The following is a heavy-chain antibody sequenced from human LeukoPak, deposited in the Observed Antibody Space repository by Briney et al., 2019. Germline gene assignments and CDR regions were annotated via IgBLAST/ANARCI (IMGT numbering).Heavy chain of an antibody. CDR2: ISPYGNT. CDR1: GYTFTSNG. V-gene: IGHV1-18*01. Sequence: APVKVSCKTSGYTFTSNGISWVRQAPGQGLEWMGWISPYGNTNYAQKLQGRVTLTTDTSTSTAYMELRRLTSHDTAVYYCVRDISHGFFDPWGQGTLVTVSS. D-gene: IGHD6-25*01. CDR3: VRDISHGFFDP. J-gene: IGHJ5*02.